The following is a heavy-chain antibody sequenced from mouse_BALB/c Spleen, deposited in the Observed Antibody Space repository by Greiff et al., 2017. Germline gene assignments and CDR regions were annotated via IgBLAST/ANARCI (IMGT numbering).Heavy chain of an antibody. V-gene: IGHV1-4*02. CDR3: ARGWVVATKDYFDY. D-gene: IGHD1-1*01. CDR1: GYTFTSYT. Sequence: VQLQQSAAELARPGASVKMSCKASGYTFTSYTMHWVKQRPGQGLEWIGYINPSSGYTEYNQKFKDKTTLTADKSSSTAYMQLSSLTSEDSAVYYCARGWVVATKDYFDYWGQGTTLTVSS. J-gene: IGHJ2*01. CDR2: INPSSGYT.